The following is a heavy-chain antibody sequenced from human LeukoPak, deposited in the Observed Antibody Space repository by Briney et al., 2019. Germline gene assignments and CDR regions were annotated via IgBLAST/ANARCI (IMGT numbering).Heavy chain of an antibody. Sequence: SETLSLTCTVSGGSISSSSYYRGWIRQPPGKGLEWIGSIYYSGSTYYNPSLKSRVTISVDTSKNQFSLKLSSVTAADTAVYYCARCPRKKGIAAAGRDYYYYYMDVWGKGTTVTISS. CDR2: IYYSGST. V-gene: IGHV4-39*07. J-gene: IGHJ6*03. CDR3: ARCPRKKGIAAAGRDYYYYYMDV. D-gene: IGHD6-13*01. CDR1: GGSISSSSYY.